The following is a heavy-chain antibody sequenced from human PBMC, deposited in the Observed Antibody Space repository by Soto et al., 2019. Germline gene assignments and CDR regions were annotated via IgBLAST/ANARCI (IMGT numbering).Heavy chain of an antibody. V-gene: IGHV1-69*12. CDR1: GGTFSSYA. CDR2: IIPIFGTA. Sequence: QVQLVQSGAEVKKPGSSVKVSCKASGGTFSSYAISWVRQAPGQGLEWMGGIIPIFGTANYAQKFQGRVTITADESTSTAYMELSSLRSEDTAVYYCARGGWDPDITVTTPWFDPWGQGTLVTVSS. J-gene: IGHJ5*02. D-gene: IGHD4-17*01. CDR3: ARGGWDPDITVTTPWFDP.